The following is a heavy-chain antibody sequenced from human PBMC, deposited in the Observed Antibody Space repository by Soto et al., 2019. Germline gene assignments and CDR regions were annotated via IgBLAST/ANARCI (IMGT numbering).Heavy chain of an antibody. D-gene: IGHD4-17*01. CDR3: AISHAVTTRALY. CDR2: ISTSNGNT. CDR1: GYSFTTYG. V-gene: IGHV1-18*01. J-gene: IGHJ4*02. Sequence: HVQLVQSRAEVKKPGASVKVSCKASGYSFTTYGVTWVRQAPGQGLEWMGWISTSNGNTNYTQKLQGRLTMTTDTSKSTAYMELRSLRYDDTAVYYCAISHAVTTRALYWGQGTLVTVSS.